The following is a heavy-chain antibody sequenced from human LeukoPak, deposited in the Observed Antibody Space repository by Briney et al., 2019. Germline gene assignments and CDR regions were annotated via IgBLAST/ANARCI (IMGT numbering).Heavy chain of an antibody. V-gene: IGHV3-23*01. J-gene: IGHJ4*02. CDR1: GFNFGSDA. D-gene: IGHD6-6*01. CDR2: ISGSGGST. Sequence: GGSLRLSCTASGFNFGSDAMHWVRQAPGKGLEWVSAISGSGGSTYYADSVKGRFTISRDNSKNTLYLQMNSLRAEDTAVYYCVKDLGATRKGQLGDYFDYWGQGTLVTVSS. CDR3: VKDLGATRKGQLGDYFDY.